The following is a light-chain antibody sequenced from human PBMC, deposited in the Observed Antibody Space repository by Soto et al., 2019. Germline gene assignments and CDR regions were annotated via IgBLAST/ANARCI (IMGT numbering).Light chain of an antibody. CDR1: HSISVW. CDR3: QQYYTYPYT. Sequence: DIQMTQSPSTLSSSVGDRVTITCRASHSISVWLAWYQQKPGKAPKLLIYQASTLESGVPSRFSGRGSGTDFTLTFSSLQPDDFATYYCQQYYTYPYTFGQGTKLEIK. CDR2: QAS. J-gene: IGKJ2*01. V-gene: IGKV1-5*03.